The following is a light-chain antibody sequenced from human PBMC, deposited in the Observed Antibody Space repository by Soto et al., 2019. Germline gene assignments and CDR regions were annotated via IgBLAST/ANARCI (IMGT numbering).Light chain of an antibody. CDR3: QQTYRTLT. V-gene: IGKV1-39*01. CDR2: AAS. J-gene: IGKJ4*01. CDR1: QSISIY. Sequence: EIQMTQSPSSLSASVGDRVTITCRAGQSISIYLNWYQQKPGKAPKLLIYAASRLQGGVPSRFSGSGSGTDFTLTINNVQPEDSATYYCQQTYRTLTFGGGTNVEIK.